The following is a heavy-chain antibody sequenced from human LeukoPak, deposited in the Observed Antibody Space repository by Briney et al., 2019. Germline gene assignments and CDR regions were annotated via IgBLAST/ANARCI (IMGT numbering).Heavy chain of an antibody. V-gene: IGHV3-23*01. CDR2: ISGSGGST. CDR3: ASPQYYFDY. Sequence: GGSLRLSCAASGITFRSYAMSWVRQAPGKGLEWVSVISGSGGSTYYADSVKGRFTISRDNSKNSLYLQMNSLRAEDTAVYYCASPQYYFDYWGQGTLVTVSS. CDR1: GITFRSYA. J-gene: IGHJ4*02. D-gene: IGHD5-24*01.